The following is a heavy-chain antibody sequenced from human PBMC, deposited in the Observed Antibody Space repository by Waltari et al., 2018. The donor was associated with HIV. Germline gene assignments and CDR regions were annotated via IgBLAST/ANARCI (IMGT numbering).Heavy chain of an antibody. D-gene: IGHD3-10*01. Sequence: VRLVESGGGVSQPGGALGLSRAASGSSFSTVGLHWLRQAPGRGLEWLAFIPYDGTDEYYLESVKARFTISRDNSKNTLFLQMSGLRTDDTAYYCCAKDLKARGIDPSLLDTWGQGTLVTVSS. CDR3: AKDLKARGIDPSLLDT. CDR2: IPYDGTDE. V-gene: IGHV3-30*02. CDR1: GSSFSTVG. J-gene: IGHJ1*01.